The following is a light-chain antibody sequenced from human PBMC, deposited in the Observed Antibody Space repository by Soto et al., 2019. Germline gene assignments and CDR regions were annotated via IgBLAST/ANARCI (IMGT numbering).Light chain of an antibody. V-gene: IGLV1-40*01. CDR3: QSYDSSLSGFFYV. Sequence: QSVLTQPPSVSGAPGQRVTISCTGSSSKIGAGYDVHWYPQLPGTAPKLLIYGNSNRPSGVPDRFSGSKSGTSASLAITGLQAEDEADYYCQSYDSSLSGFFYVFGTGTKVTAL. CDR1: SSKIGAGYD. J-gene: IGLJ1*01. CDR2: GNS.